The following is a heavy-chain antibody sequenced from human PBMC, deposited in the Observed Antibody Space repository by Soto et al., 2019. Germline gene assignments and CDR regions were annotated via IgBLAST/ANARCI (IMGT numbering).Heavy chain of an antibody. J-gene: IGHJ4*02. CDR1: GGSISSGDYY. CDR2: TYYSGST. Sequence: SETLSLTCTVSGGSISSGDYYWSWIRQPPGKGLEWIGYTYYSGSTYYNPSLKSRVTISVDTSKNQFSLKLSSVTAADTAVYYCARSNYYDINFDYWGQGTLVTVSS. D-gene: IGHD3-22*01. V-gene: IGHV4-30-4*01. CDR3: ARSNYYDINFDY.